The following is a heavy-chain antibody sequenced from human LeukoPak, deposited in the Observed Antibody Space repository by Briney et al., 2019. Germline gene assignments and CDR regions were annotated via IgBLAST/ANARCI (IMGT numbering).Heavy chain of an antibody. CDR2: IIPILGVA. CDR3: ALYDSSGYPTFDY. CDR1: GGTFSSYA. D-gene: IGHD3-22*01. Sequence: SVKVSCKASGGTFSSYAISWVRQAPGQGLEWMGRIIPILGVANYAQKFQGRVTITADKSTSTAYMELSSLRSEDTAVYYCALYDSSGYPTFDYWGQGTLVTVSS. J-gene: IGHJ4*02. V-gene: IGHV1-69*04.